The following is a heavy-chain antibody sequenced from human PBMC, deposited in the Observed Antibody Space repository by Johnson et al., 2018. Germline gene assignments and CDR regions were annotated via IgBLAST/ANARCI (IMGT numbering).Heavy chain of an antibody. J-gene: IGHJ6*03. V-gene: IGHV3-30*18. CDR1: GFTFSSYG. CDR2: ISYDGSNK. Sequence: QVELVEAGGGVVEAGRSLRLSCAASGFTFSSYGMHWVRQAPGKGLEWVAVISYDGSNKYYAASVKGGFTISRDNSKNTLYLQMTSLRAEDTAVYYCAKPASSSWSPGVGPYYYYYYMDVWGKGTTVTVSS. CDR3: AKPASSSWSPGVGPYYYYYYMDV. D-gene: IGHD6-13*01.